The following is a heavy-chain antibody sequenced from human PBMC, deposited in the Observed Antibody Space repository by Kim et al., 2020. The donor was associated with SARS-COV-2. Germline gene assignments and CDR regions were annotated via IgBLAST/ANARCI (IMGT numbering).Heavy chain of an antibody. CDR3: AVGRYYYGSGSYYYYYGMDV. J-gene: IGHJ6*02. D-gene: IGHD3-10*01. Sequence: ASVKVSCKASGYTFTSYYMHCVRQAPGQGLEWMGIINPSGGSTSYAQKFQGRVTMTRDTSTSTVYMELSSLRSEDTAVYYCAVGRYYYGSGSYYYYYGMDVWGQGTTVTVSS. CDR1: GYTFTSYY. CDR2: INPSGGST. V-gene: IGHV1-46*01.